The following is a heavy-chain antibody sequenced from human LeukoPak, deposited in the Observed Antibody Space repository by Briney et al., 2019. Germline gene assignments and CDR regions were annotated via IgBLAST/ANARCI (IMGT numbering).Heavy chain of an antibody. CDR3: ARGGYFVPIDY. CDR1: GGSISSYY. Sequence: KPSETLSLXCTVSGGSISSYYWRWSRLTPGKGLEWIGYIYYSGSTNYNPSLKSRVTISVDTSKNQFSLKLSSVTAADTAVYYCARGGYFVPIDYWGQGTLVTVSS. V-gene: IGHV4-59*01. CDR2: IYYSGST. D-gene: IGHD5-18*01. J-gene: IGHJ4*02.